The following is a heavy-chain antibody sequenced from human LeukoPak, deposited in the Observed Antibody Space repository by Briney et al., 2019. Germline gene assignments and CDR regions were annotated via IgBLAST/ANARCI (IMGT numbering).Heavy chain of an antibody. Sequence: SETLSLTCTVSGGSISSYYWSWIRQPPGKGLEWIGYIYYSGSTNYNPSLKSRVTISVDTSKNQFSLKLSSVTAADTAVYYCAREEEMATSPMAFDIWGQGTMVTVSP. D-gene: IGHD5-24*01. V-gene: IGHV4-59*01. CDR2: IYYSGST. CDR1: GGSISSYY. CDR3: AREEEMATSPMAFDI. J-gene: IGHJ3*02.